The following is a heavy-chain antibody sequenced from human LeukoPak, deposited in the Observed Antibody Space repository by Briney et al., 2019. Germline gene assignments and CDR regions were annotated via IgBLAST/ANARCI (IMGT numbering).Heavy chain of an antibody. D-gene: IGHD1-1*01. J-gene: IGHJ4*02. CDR3: ARARNWNVLEYYFDY. CDR2: INAGNGNT. Sequence: ASVKVSCKASGYTFTSYAMHWVRQAPGQRLEWMGWINAGNGNTKYSQKFQGRVTITRDTSASTTYMELSSLRSEDTAVYYCARARNWNVLEYYFDYWGQGTLVTVSS. CDR1: GYTFTSYA. V-gene: IGHV1-3*01.